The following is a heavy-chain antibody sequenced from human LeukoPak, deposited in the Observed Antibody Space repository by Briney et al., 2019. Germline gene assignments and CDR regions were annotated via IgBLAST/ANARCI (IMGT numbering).Heavy chain of an antibody. V-gene: IGHV1-8*02. CDR1: EYTFTGYY. CDR3: ARPTLDTAMDN. CDR2: MNPNSGNT. D-gene: IGHD5-18*01. Sequence: ASVKVSCKTSEYTFTGYYMHWVRQAPGQGLEWMGWMNPNSGNTGYAQKFQGRVTMTRNTSISTAYMELSSLRSEDTAVYYCARPTLDTAMDNWGQGTLVTVSS. J-gene: IGHJ4*02.